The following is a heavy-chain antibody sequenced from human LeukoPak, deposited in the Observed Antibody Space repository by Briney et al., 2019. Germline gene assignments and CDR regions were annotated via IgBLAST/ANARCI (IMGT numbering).Heavy chain of an antibody. CDR2: IWYDGSNK. CDR1: GFTFSSYG. V-gene: IGHV3-33*01. Sequence: GGSLRLSCVVSGFTFSSYGMHWVRQAPGKGLEWVAVIWYDGSNKYYADSVKGRFTISRDNSKNTLYLQTNSLRAEDTAVYNCARERQRKVGATDAFDIWGQGTMVTVSS. J-gene: IGHJ3*02. CDR3: ARERQRKVGATDAFDI. D-gene: IGHD1-26*01.